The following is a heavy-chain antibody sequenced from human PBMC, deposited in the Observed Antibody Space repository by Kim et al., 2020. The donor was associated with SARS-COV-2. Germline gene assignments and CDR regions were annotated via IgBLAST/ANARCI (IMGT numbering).Heavy chain of an antibody. Sequence: NYAQRLQGRVTMTTDTSTSTAYMELRSLRSDDTAVYYCARYGGNSWFDYWGQGTLVTVSS. CDR3: ARYGGNSWFDY. D-gene: IGHD2-21*02. V-gene: IGHV1-18*01. J-gene: IGHJ4*02.